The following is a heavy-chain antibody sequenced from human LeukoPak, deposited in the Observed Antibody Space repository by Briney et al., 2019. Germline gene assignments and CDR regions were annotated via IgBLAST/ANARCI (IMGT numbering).Heavy chain of an antibody. Sequence: SSETLSLTCAVYGGSFSGDYWSWIRQPPGKGLEWIGEINHSGRTNYKPSLKSRVTISVDTSKNQFSLQLNSVTAADTAVYFCARDGPYDSGAFHFWGQGTMVTVSS. CDR2: INHSGRT. CDR1: GGSFSGDY. V-gene: IGHV4-34*01. D-gene: IGHD3-22*01. CDR3: ARDGPYDSGAFHF. J-gene: IGHJ3*01.